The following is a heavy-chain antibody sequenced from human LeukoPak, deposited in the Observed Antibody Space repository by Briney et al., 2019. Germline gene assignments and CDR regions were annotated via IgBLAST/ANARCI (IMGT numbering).Heavy chain of an antibody. CDR2: LYIGGNT. D-gene: IGHD5-18*01. CDR3: MTAAGYNFGQY. J-gene: IGHJ4*02. V-gene: IGHV3-53*01. CDR1: GLTVNNNY. Sequence: GGSLRLSCAASGLTVNNNYMNWVRQAPGKGLEWVSALYIGGNTYYADSVRGRFTISRDDSKNTLYLQMNSLRAEDTAIYYCMTAAGYNFGQYWGQGTLVTVSS.